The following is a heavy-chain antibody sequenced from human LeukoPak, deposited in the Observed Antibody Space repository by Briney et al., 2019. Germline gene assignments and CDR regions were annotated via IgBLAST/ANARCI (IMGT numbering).Heavy chain of an antibody. D-gene: IGHD3-16*01. V-gene: IGHV3-48*02. Sequence: GSLRLSCGASDFTFRTYSMIWARQTPGTGLEWISYISSGGVTHYAESVKGRFSISRDNAKNSLFLQMNRLKDEDTAVYYCARVGVGDWGSVWDHWGQGVRVTVSS. J-gene: IGHJ4*02. CDR2: ISSGGVT. CDR1: DFTFRTYS. CDR3: ARVGVGDWGSVWDH.